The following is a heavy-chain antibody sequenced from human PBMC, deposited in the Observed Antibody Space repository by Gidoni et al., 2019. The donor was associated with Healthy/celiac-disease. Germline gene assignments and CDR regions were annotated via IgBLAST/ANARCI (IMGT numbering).Heavy chain of an antibody. CDR3: ARDFQGAGRHLFYFDY. D-gene: IGHD3-16*01. Sequence: QVQLVQSGAEVQKPGASVKVSCKASGYTFTSHGISWVRQAPGQGLEWMGWISAYNGNTNYEQKLQGRGTMTTDTTTSTAYMELRSLRSDDAAVYYCARDFQGAGRHLFYFDYWGQGTLVTVSS. V-gene: IGHV1-18*01. J-gene: IGHJ4*02. CDR1: GYTFTSHG. CDR2: ISAYNGNT.